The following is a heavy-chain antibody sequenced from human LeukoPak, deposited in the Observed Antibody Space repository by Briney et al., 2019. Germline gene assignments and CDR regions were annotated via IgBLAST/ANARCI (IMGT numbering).Heavy chain of an antibody. D-gene: IGHD4-11*01. CDR1: GFTFSNAW. V-gene: IGHV3-15*01. J-gene: IGHJ4*02. Sequence: PGGSLRLSCAASGFTFSNAWMSWVRQAPGKGLEWVGRIKSKTDGRTTDYAAPVKGRFTISRDDSKNTLYLQMNSLKTEDTAVYYCTTDRGPPDSNYGRNDYWGQGTLVTVSS. CDR3: TTDRGPPDSNYGRNDY. CDR2: IKSKTDGRTT.